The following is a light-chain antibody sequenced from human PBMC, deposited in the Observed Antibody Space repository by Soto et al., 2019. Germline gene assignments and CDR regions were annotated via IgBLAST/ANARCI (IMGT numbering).Light chain of an antibody. V-gene: IGKV3D-15*01. CDR1: RPIANK. CDR3: QQYYDWPPNT. J-gene: IGKJ2*01. CDR2: GAS. Sequence: TQSPALLSVSPGETATLSCKASRPIANKLAWYQQSPGQTPRLLIYGASTRASGVPDRFSDSGSGTDFTLTITSPQAEDFATYYCQQYYDWPPNTFGQGTKFDIK.